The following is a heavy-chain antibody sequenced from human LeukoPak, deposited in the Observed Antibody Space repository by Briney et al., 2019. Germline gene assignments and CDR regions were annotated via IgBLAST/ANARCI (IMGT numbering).Heavy chain of an antibody. J-gene: IGHJ1*01. D-gene: IGHD6-13*01. CDR1: GFTFDDYA. CDR2: ISGDGGST. V-gene: IGHV3-43*02. CDR3: GKDILHSSSWSGLHH. Sequence: GGSLRLSCAASGFTFDDYAMHWVRQAPGKGLEWVSLISGDGGSTYYADSVKGRFTISRDNSKNSLYLQMNSLRTEDTALYYCGKDILHSSSWSGLHHWGQGTLVTVYS.